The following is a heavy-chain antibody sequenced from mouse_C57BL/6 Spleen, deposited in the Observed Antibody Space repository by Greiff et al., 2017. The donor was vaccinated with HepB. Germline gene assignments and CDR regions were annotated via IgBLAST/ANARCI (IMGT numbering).Heavy chain of an antibody. CDR3: ARMDYYGYYFDY. CDR1: GYTFTSYW. J-gene: IGHJ2*01. V-gene: IGHV1-50*01. CDR2: IDPSDSYT. Sequence: QVQLQQSGAELVKPGASVKLSCKASGYTFTSYWMQWVKQRPGQGLEWIGEIDPSDSYTNYNQKFKGKATLTVDTSSSTAYMQLSSLTSEDSAVYYCARMDYYGYYFDYWGQGTTLTVSS. D-gene: IGHD1-1*01.